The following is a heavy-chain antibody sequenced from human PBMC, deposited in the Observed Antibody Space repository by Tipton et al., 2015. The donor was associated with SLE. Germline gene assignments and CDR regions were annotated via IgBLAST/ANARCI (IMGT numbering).Heavy chain of an antibody. D-gene: IGHD6-19*01. V-gene: IGHV4-59*01. J-gene: IGHJ3*02. CDR3: ARSGTARIAGAGPVFEI. CDR1: GGSISSYY. CDR2: IYYSGST. Sequence: TLSLTCTVSGGSISSYYWSWIRQPPGKGLEGIGYIYYSGSTNYNPSLKSRVTISVDTSKNQFSLKLSSVTAAATAVYYCARSGTARIAGAGPVFEIWGQGPMVTVSS.